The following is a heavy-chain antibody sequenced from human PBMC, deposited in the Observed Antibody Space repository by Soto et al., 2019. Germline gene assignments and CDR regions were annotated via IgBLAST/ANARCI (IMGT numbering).Heavy chain of an antibody. D-gene: IGHD3-10*02. Sequence: QVQLVESGGGVVQPGRSLSLSCAASQLTFKNYAMHWVRQAPGKGLEWVAVISDDGHNEYYADSVRGRFTISRDNSKSTVDLHMNSLRVGDTAVYYCAKDLNVKTYVPYGMDVWGQGTTVTVSS. CDR1: QLTFKNYA. CDR3: AKDLNVKTYVPYGMDV. CDR2: ISDDGHNE. J-gene: IGHJ6*02. V-gene: IGHV3-30*18.